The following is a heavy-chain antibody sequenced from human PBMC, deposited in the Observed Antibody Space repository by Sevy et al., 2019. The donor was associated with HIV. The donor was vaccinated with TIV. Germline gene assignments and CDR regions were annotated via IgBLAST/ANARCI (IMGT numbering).Heavy chain of an antibody. CDR2: SRSKAYGGTT. CDR1: GFMFDDYG. J-gene: IGHJ4*02. CDR3: TRELWIGELRGYFDY. Sequence: GGSLRLSCTASGFMFDDYGVTWFRQAPGKGLEWVGFSRSKAYGGTTEYAASVKGRFTISRDDSKTIAYLQMNSLKTEDTAVYYCTRELWIGELRGYFDYWGQGTLVTVSS. D-gene: IGHD3-10*01. V-gene: IGHV3-49*03.